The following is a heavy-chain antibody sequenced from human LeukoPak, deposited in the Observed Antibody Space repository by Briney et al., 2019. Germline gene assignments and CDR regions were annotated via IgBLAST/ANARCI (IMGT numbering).Heavy chain of an antibody. Sequence: GGSLRLSCAASGFTFSSYAMSWVRQAPGKGLEWVSAISGSGGSTYYADSVKGRFTISRDNSKNTLYLQMNSLRAEDTAVYYCAKDSRYCGGDCYYLDAFDIWGQGTMVTVSS. CDR3: AKDSRYCGGDCYYLDAFDI. CDR1: GFTFSSYA. D-gene: IGHD2-21*02. J-gene: IGHJ3*02. V-gene: IGHV3-23*01. CDR2: ISGSGGST.